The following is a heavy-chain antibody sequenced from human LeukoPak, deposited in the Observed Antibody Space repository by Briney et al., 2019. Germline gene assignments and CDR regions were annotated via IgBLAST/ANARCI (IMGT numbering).Heavy chain of an antibody. Sequence: PGGSLRLSCAASGFTFSSYSMNWVRQAPGKGLEWVSYISSSSSTIYYADSVKGRFTISRDNAKNSLYLQMNSLRAEDTAVYYCARDSSDSSGYAVDYWGQGTLVTVSS. CDR1: GFTFSSYS. J-gene: IGHJ4*02. CDR3: ARDSSDSSGYAVDY. CDR2: ISSSSSTI. V-gene: IGHV3-48*01. D-gene: IGHD3-22*01.